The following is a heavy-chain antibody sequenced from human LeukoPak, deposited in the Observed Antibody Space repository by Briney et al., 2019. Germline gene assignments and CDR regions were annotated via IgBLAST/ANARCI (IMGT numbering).Heavy chain of an antibody. CDR2: IKPNSGGT. CDR1: GYTFAAYS. Sequence: ASVKVSCKASGYTFAAYSMDWVRQAPGQGLEWMGWIKPNSGGTNYAQKFQGRVAMTRDTSINTAYMELSGLRSDDTAVYYCARRGDAFDIWGQGTMVTVSS. V-gene: IGHV1-2*02. J-gene: IGHJ3*02. CDR3: ARRGDAFDI.